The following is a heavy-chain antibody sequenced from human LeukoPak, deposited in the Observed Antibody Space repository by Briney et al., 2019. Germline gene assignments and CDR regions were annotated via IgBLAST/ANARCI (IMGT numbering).Heavy chain of an antibody. CDR2: IYKSGST. D-gene: IGHD2-21*01. Sequence: TLXXXCTVSGGSISSGTYYWGWIRQPAGKGLEWIGRIYKSGSTNYNPSLKSRVTISVNTAKNQFSLKLSSVTAEETDGDXXAXXXXLPXXGAFDIWGQGXMVTVSS. J-gene: IGHJ3*02. V-gene: IGHV4-61*02. CDR1: GGSISSGTYY. CDR3: AXXXXLPXXGAFDI.